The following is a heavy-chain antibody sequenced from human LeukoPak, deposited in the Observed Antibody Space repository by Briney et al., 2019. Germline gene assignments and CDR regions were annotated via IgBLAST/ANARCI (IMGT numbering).Heavy chain of an antibody. CDR3: ARGGVSSGWYGSYFDY. D-gene: IGHD6-19*01. CDR1: GYTFTSYG. V-gene: IGHV1-18*01. Sequence: GASVKVSCKSSGYTFTSYGISWVRQAPGQGLEWMGWISAYNGNTNYAQKLQGRVTMATDTSTSTAYMELRSLRSDDTAVYYCARGGVSSGWYGSYFDYWGQGTLVTVSS. J-gene: IGHJ4*02. CDR2: ISAYNGNT.